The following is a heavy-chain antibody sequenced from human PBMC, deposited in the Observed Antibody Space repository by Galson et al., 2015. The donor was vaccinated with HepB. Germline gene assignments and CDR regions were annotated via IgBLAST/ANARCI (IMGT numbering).Heavy chain of an antibody. CDR2: INHSGST. Sequence: LSLTCTFYGGSFSGFHWSWVRQPPGKGLEWIAEINHSGSTNYSPSLRSRVTISVDTSKNQFSLKLSSVTAADTAVYYCARRVYYYMDVWGKGTTVTVSS. CDR1: GGSFSGFH. J-gene: IGHJ6*03. CDR3: ARRVYYYMDV. V-gene: IGHV4-34*01.